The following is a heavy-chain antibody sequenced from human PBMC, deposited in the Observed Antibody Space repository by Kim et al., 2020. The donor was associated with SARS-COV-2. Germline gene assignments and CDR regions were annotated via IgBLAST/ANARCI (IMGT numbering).Heavy chain of an antibody. CDR3: ARESYDILTGYAN. Sequence: YNPSLKSRVTISVDTSKNQFSLKLSSVTAADTAVYYCARESYDILTGYANWGQGTLVTVSS. D-gene: IGHD3-9*01. V-gene: IGHV4-39*07. J-gene: IGHJ4*02.